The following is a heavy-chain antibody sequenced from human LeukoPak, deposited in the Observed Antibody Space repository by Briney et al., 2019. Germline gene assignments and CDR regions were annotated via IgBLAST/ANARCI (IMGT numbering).Heavy chain of an antibody. J-gene: IGHJ6*02. Sequence: PSQTLSLTCTVSGGSISSGSYYWSWIRQPAGKGLEWIGRIYTSGSTNYNPSLKSRVTISVDTSKNQFSLKLSSVTAADTAVYYCARDSGYYGSGNYYYYYGMDVWGQGTTVTVSS. D-gene: IGHD3-10*01. V-gene: IGHV4-61*02. CDR3: ARDSGYYGSGNYYYYYGMDV. CDR1: GGSISSGSYY. CDR2: IYTSGST.